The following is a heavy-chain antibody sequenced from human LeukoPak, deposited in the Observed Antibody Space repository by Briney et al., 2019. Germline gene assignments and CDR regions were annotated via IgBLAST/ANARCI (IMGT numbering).Heavy chain of an antibody. CDR1: GFTFSSYS. J-gene: IGHJ4*02. V-gene: IGHV3-48*01. D-gene: IGHD3-9*01. Sequence: GRSLRLSCAASGFTFSSYSMNWVRQAPGKGLEWISFISHSSSTIHYADSVKGRFTISRDNAKNSLYLQMNSLRAEDTAVYYCARDLDWAFDFWGQGTLVTVSS. CDR2: ISHSSSTI. CDR3: ARDLDWAFDF.